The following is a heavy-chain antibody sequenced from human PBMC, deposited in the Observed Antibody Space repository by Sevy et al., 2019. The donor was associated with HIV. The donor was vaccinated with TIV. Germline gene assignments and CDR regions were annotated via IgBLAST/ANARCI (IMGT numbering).Heavy chain of an antibody. J-gene: IGHJ6*02. D-gene: IGHD1-26*01. CDR2: IKRDGCER. Sequence: GGSLRLSCAASGFTFSNYWMTWVRQAPGKGLEWVANIKRDGCERYYLASVKGRFTISRDNAKKSLYLQMNSLTAEDTAVYYCARDCNSASCLWGLDVWGQGTTVTVSS. CDR3: ARDCNSASCLWGLDV. V-gene: IGHV3-7*03. CDR1: GFTFSNYW.